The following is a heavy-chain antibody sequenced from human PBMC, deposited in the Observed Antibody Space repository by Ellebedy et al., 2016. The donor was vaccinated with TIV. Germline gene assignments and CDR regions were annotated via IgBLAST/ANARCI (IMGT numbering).Heavy chain of an antibody. J-gene: IGHJ4*02. V-gene: IGHV3-53*01. CDR3: ARGPVRYTQKGGFLDY. CDR2: VYSGGNT. Sequence: GESLKISCAASGFTVSSSYMTWVRQAPGKGLERVSVVYSGGNTYYADSVKGRFTISRDNSKNTLSLEMNSLRVDDTAVYFCARGPVRYTQKGGFLDYWGQGTLVTVSS. CDR1: GFTVSSSY. D-gene: IGHD3-16*01.